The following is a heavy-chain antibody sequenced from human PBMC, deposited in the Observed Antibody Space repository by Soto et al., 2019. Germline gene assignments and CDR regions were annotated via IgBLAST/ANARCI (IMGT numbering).Heavy chain of an antibody. CDR1: GYTCSDHS. J-gene: IGHJ4*02. CDR2: ISTSRGNT. CDR3: ARDRTNFLDY. D-gene: IGHD2-8*01. V-gene: IGHV1-18*01. Sequence: QGQLVQSGSEVEKPGASVKLSCKTSGYTCSDHSLSWVRLAPGQGLEWIGWISTSRGNTNYAQKFQGRLTMTTDTSTSTAYIELKSLRSDDTAVYYCARDRTNFLDYWGQGILVTVSS.